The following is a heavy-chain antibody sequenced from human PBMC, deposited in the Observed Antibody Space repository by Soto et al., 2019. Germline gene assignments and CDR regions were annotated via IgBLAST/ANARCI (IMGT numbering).Heavy chain of an antibody. Sequence: EVRLLESGGGLEQPGGSLRLSCTTSGFTFDNFAMSWVRQAPGRGLEWVSAIIGGGGANYYADSVKGRFIISRDNSKNTVYLQLNGLRTEDTAVYYCAKDVHYDSSGGLDYWGQGTLVTVSS. V-gene: IGHV3-23*01. J-gene: IGHJ4*02. D-gene: IGHD3-22*01. CDR3: AKDVHYDSSGGLDY. CDR1: GFTFDNFA. CDR2: IIGGGGAN.